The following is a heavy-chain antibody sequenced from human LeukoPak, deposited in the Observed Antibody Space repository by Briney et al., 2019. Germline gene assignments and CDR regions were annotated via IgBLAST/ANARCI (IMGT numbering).Heavy chain of an antibody. Sequence: GASVKVSCKASGDSFTGYYMHWVRQAPGQGLEWMGWINPNSGGTNYAQKFQGRVTMTRDTSISTAYMELSRLRSDDTAVYYCARGKEDIMATPFDYWGQGTLITVPS. CDR1: GDSFTGYY. CDR2: INPNSGGT. V-gene: IGHV1-2*02. CDR3: ARGKEDIMATPFDY. J-gene: IGHJ4*02. D-gene: IGHD5-12*01.